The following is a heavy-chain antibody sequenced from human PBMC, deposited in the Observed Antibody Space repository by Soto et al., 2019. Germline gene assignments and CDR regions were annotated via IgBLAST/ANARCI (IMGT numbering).Heavy chain of an antibody. CDR2: IYPGDSDT. CDR3: ARHVIAAAGNRYYYYGMDV. J-gene: IGHJ6*02. CDR1: GYSLTTYW. V-gene: IGHV5-51*01. Sequence: PVEPMKISWRGSGYSLTTYWVGWVCQMTGKRPEWMGIIYPGDSDTRYSPSFQGQVTISADKSISTAYLQWSSLKASDTAMYYCARHVIAAAGNRYYYYGMDVWGQGTTVTVSS. D-gene: IGHD6-13*01.